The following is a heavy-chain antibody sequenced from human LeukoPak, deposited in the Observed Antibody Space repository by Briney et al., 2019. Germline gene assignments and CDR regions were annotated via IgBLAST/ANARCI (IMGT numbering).Heavy chain of an antibody. D-gene: IGHD3-22*01. J-gene: IGHJ6*03. Sequence: SETLSLTCTVSGGSISSYYWSWIRQPPGKGLEWIGYIYYSGSTNYNPSLKSRVTISVDTSKNQFSLKLSSVTAADTAVYYCARATYYYDSSGYYGYYYYYMDVWGKGTTVTVSS. CDR3: ARATYYYDSSGYYGYYYYYMDV. CDR1: GGSISSYY. CDR2: IYYSGST. V-gene: IGHV4-59*01.